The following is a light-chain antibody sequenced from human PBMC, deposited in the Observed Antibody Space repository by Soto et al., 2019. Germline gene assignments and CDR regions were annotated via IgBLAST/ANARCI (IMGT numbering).Light chain of an antibody. CDR3: QQYGSSGT. J-gene: IGKJ1*01. CDR1: QSVSNNY. V-gene: IGKV3-20*01. Sequence: IVLTQSPGTLSLSPGERATLSCRASQSVSNNYLAWYQQKPGQAPRILIYGAYNRATGIPDRFSGSGSGTELTLTISRLESEVFAMYYCQQYGSSGTFVQGTTVE. CDR2: GAY.